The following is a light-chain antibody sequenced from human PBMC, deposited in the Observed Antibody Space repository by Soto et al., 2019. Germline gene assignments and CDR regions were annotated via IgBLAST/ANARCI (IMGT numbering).Light chain of an antibody. CDR1: QSVTSSH. V-gene: IGKV3-20*01. J-gene: IGKJ2*01. CDR3: LLYFSPDRYT. CDR2: GAS. Sequence: EIVLTQTPGTLSLSPGERATLSCRASQSVTSSHLAWYQQKPGQAPRLLIYGASTRATGIPDRFSGSGSDTDFSLTIRRLDHEDFAMYYCLLYFSPDRYTFGPGTKVQIK.